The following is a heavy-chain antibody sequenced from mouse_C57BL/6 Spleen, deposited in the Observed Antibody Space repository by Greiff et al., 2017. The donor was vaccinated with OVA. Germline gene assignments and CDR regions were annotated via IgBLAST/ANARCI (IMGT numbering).Heavy chain of an antibody. D-gene: IGHD2-10*02. CDR2: IDPSDSYT. Sequence: VQLQQPGAELVKPGASVKLSCKASGYTFTSYWMQWVKQRPGQGLEWIGEIDPSDSYTNYNQKFKGKATLTVDTSSSTAYMQLSSLTSEDSAVYYCARGSINYFDYWGQGTTLTVSS. J-gene: IGHJ2*01. V-gene: IGHV1-50*01. CDR3: ARGSINYFDY. CDR1: GYTFTSYW.